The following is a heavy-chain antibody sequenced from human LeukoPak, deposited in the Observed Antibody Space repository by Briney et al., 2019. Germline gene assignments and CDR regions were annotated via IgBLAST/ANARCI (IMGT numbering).Heavy chain of an antibody. CDR2: INTDGSTA. V-gene: IGHV3-74*01. CDR3: TRDGAADYFDY. J-gene: IGHJ4*02. D-gene: IGHD3-16*01. Sequence: GGSLRLSCAASGFTFSSYWMHWVRQAPGKGLVWVSHINTDGSTANYADFVKGRFTISRGNTKNTLFLQMNSLSAEDTAVYFCTRDGAADYFDYWGQGTLVTVSS. CDR1: GFTFSSYW.